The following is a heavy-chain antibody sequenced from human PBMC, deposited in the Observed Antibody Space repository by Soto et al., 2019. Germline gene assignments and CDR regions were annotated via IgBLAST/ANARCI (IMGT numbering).Heavy chain of an antibody. Sequence: QLQLQESGPGLVKSSQTLSLTCTVSGGSISSSNYYWGWIRQAPGKGLEWIGSVYYTGNTDYNPSLKSRVTISVDTSKNQFSLKLNSVTASDTAIYFCARHDYGDYVAAPMRYWGQGTLVTVSS. CDR3: ARHDYGDYVAAPMRY. CDR2: VYYTGNT. CDR1: GGSISSSNYY. V-gene: IGHV4-39*01. J-gene: IGHJ4*02. D-gene: IGHD4-17*01.